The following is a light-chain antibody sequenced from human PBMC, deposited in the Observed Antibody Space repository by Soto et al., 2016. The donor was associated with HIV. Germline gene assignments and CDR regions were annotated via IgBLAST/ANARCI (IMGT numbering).Light chain of an antibody. Sequence: DIQMTQSPSTLSASVGDRVTITCRASQSIGRWLAWYQQKPGKAPKLLIYKASSLESGVPSRFSGSGSGTDFTLTISCLQSEDFATYYCQQYYSYPGTFGQGTKVEIK. CDR3: QQYYSYPGT. CDR1: QSIGRW. CDR2: KAS. J-gene: IGKJ1*01. V-gene: IGKV1-5*03.